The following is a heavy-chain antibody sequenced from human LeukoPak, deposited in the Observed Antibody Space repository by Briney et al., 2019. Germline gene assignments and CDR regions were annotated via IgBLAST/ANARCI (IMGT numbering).Heavy chain of an antibody. CDR1: GFMLTDHW. CDR2: IKEDESAK. Sequence: PGGSLRLSCVASGFMLTDHWMSWVRQAPGKGLDWVANIKEDESAKFYADSVRGRFTISRDNAKNSVYLEMNNLRVEDTAVYYCARAVDVADYWGRGTLVTVSS. D-gene: IGHD3-16*01. J-gene: IGHJ4*02. V-gene: IGHV3-7*01. CDR3: ARAVDVADY.